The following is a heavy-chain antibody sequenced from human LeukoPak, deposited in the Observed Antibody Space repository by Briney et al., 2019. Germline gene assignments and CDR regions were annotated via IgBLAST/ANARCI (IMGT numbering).Heavy chain of an antibody. CDR3: ARVSGDWGSSYYFDY. Sequence: SETLSLTCSVSDASISSYYWSWIRQSSGKGLEWIGYIYYSGYTDYNPSLQSRVLISVDTSRSQFSLNLSSVTAADTAVYYCARVSGDWGSSYYFDYWGQGTLVTVSS. J-gene: IGHJ4*02. D-gene: IGHD7-27*01. CDR2: IYYSGYT. CDR1: DASISSYY. V-gene: IGHV4-59*12.